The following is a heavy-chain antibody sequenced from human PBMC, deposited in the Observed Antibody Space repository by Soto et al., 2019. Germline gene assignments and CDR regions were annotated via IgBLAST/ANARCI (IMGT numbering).Heavy chain of an antibody. CDR1: GLSFSTYS. D-gene: IGHD3-16*01. J-gene: IGHJ4*01. CDR2: LSHGGAYT. Sequence: PGGSLRLSCAASGLSFSTYSMAWVRQAPGKGPEWVSGLSHGGAYTFYADSVKGRFTISVDISENTLYLRMDKLRVEDTAVYFCVSRIPSWVFDYWGKGTLVTVSS. CDR3: VSRIPSWVFDY. V-gene: IGHV3-23*01.